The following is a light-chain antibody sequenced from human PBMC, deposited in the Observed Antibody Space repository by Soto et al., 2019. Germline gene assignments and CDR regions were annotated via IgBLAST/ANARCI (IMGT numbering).Light chain of an antibody. J-gene: IGKJ3*01. V-gene: IGKV2-28*01. Sequence: DIVMTQSPLSLPVTPGEPASISCRSSQSLLHSNGYNYLDWYLQKLAQTTQLVIYLGYNRASEVTEKSSGRGSGTDFILKSSRVEAEDVGFYYCMQALQPQFTFGPGTKVDIK. CDR1: QSLLHSNGYNY. CDR3: MQALQPQFT. CDR2: LGY.